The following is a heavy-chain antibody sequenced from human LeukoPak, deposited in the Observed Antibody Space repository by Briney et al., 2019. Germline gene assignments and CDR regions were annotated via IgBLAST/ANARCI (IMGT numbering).Heavy chain of an antibody. CDR1: GGSFSGYY. J-gene: IGHJ5*02. CDR2: INHSGGT. Sequence: PSETLSLTCAVYGGSFSGYYWSWIRQPPGKGLEWIGEINHSGGTNYNPSLKSRVTISVDTSKNQFSLKLSSVTAADTAVYYCARALHWFDPWGQGTLVTVSS. CDR3: ARALHWFDP. V-gene: IGHV4-34*01.